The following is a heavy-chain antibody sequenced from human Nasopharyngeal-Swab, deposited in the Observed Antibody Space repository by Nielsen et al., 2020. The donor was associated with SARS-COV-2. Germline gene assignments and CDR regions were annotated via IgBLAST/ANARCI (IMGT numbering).Heavy chain of an antibody. J-gene: IGHJ5*02. CDR2: IYHSGST. V-gene: IGHV4-30-2*01. Sequence: SETLSLTCAVSGGSISSGGYSWSWIRQPPGKGLEWIGYIYHSGSTYYNPSLKSRVTISVDRSKNQFSLKLSSVTAADTAVYYCARDSLLGYNWFDPWGQGTLVTVSS. CDR1: GGSISSGGYS. CDR3: ARDSLLGYNWFDP. D-gene: IGHD2/OR15-2a*01.